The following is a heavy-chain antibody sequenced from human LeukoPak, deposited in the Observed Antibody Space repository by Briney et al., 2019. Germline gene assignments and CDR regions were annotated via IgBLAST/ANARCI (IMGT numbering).Heavy chain of an antibody. CDR1: GYTFNDYY. J-gene: IGHJ4*02. D-gene: IGHD4-17*01. CDR3: ARVRYDYGAKDFDY. Sequence: APVKVSCKASGYTFNDYYMHWVRQAPGQGLEWMGWINPKRGGTKYAQKFQGRVTMTRDTSISTVYMELSRLRSDDTAVYYCARVRYDYGAKDFDYWGQGTLVTVSS. V-gene: IGHV1-2*02. CDR2: INPKRGGT.